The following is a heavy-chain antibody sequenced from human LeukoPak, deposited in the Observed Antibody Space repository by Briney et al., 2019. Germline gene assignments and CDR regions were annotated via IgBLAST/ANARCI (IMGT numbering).Heavy chain of an antibody. CDR3: VRTYSIGWSTGVFDI. CDR1: GGSIISSSSSSYY. Sequence: SETLSLTCTVSGGSIISSSSSSYYWGWIRQPPGKGLEWVGAIYYSGSTYYNPSLKSRVTISVDTSKSQFSLRLSSVTAADTAVYYCVRTYSIGWSTGVFDIWGQGTMVTVSS. J-gene: IGHJ3*02. CDR2: IYYSGST. D-gene: IGHD6-19*01. V-gene: IGHV4-39*01.